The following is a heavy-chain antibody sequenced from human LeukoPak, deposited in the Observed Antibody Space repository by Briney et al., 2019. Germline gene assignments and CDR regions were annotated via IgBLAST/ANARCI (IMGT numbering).Heavy chain of an antibody. CDR2: IIPIFGTA. CDR1: GGTFSSYA. Sequence: ASVKVFCKASGGTFSSYAISWVRQAPGQGLEWMGGIIPIFGTANYAQKFQGRVTITADESTSTAYMELSSLRSEDTAVYYCARSNFYYYYGMDVWGQGTTVTVSS. V-gene: IGHV1-69*13. CDR3: ARSNFYYYYGMDV. J-gene: IGHJ6*02. D-gene: IGHD4-11*01.